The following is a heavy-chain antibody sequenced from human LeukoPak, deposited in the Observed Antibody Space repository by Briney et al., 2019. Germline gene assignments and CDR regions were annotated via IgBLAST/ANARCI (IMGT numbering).Heavy chain of an antibody. J-gene: IGHJ4*02. CDR2: IDRDGSRI. CDR3: AREDSSGYYYVH. D-gene: IGHD3-22*01. CDR1: GFTFSSYW. Sequence: GGSLRLSCAVSGFTFSSYWMHWVRQAPGKGLVWVSRIDRDGSRINYADSVKGRFTISRDNSKNTLYLQMNSLRAEDTAVYYCAREDSSGYYYVHWGQGTLVTVSS. V-gene: IGHV3-74*01.